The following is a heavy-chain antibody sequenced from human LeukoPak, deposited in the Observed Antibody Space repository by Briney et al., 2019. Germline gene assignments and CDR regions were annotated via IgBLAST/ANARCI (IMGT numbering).Heavy chain of an antibody. CDR1: GYSISSGYY. D-gene: IGHD1-7*01. Sequence: SETLSLTCTVSGYSISSGYYWGWIRQPPGKGLEWIGSIYHSGSTYYNPSLKSRVTISVDTSKNQFSLKLSSVTAADTAVYYCARVVAGTVRTPFDPWGQGTLVTVSS. J-gene: IGHJ5*02. CDR3: ARVVAGTVRTPFDP. V-gene: IGHV4-38-2*02. CDR2: IYHSGST.